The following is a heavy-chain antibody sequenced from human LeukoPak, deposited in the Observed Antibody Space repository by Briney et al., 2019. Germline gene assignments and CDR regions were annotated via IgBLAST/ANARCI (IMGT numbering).Heavy chain of an antibody. CDR1: GGSISGYY. J-gene: IGHJ4*02. D-gene: IGHD2-2*02. CDR3: ARLGRVPAAISDY. Sequence: PSETLSLTCTVSGGSISGYYWSWIRQPPGKGLGWIGYIYYSGSTYYNPSLKSRVTISVDTSKNQFSLKLSSVTAADTAVYYCARLGRVPAAISDYWGQGTLVTVSS. CDR2: IYYSGST. V-gene: IGHV4-59*04.